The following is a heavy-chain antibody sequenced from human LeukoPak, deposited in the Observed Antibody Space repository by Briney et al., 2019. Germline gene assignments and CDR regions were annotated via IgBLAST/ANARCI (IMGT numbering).Heavy chain of an antibody. CDR3: ASNDYGGYLRAPDAFDI. CDR1: GYTLTELS. V-gene: IGHV1-24*01. J-gene: IGHJ3*02. D-gene: IGHD4-17*01. CDR2: FDPEDGET. Sequence: ASVKVSCKVSGYTLTELSMHWVRQAPGKGLEWMGGFDPEDGETIYAQKFQGRVTMTEDTSTDTAYMELSSLRSEDTAVYYCASNDYGGYLRAPDAFDIWGQGTMVTVSS.